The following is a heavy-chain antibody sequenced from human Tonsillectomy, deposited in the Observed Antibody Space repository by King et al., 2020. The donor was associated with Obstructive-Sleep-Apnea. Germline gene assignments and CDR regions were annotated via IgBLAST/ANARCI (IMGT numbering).Heavy chain of an antibody. CDR1: GFTFDDYT. V-gene: IGHV3-43*01. CDR2: ITWDGRST. Sequence: DVQLVESGGVVVQPGGSLRLSCAASGFTFDDYTMHWVRQAPGKGLEWVSLITWDGRSTYYADPVKGRFTISRDNSENSLYLQMNSLRTEDTALYYCVKDRGWEQFHHAMDVWGQGTTVTVSS. J-gene: IGHJ6*02. D-gene: IGHD1-26*01. CDR3: VKDRGWEQFHHAMDV.